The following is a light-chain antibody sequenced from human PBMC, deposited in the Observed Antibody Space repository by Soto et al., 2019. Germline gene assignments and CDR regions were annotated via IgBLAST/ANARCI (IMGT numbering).Light chain of an antibody. CDR3: QQSYSTPLG. CDR1: QSISSY. CDR2: AAS. V-gene: IGKV1-39*01. J-gene: IGKJ5*01. Sequence: DIQMTQSPSSLSASVGDRVTITCRASQSISSYLNWYQQKPGKAPKLLIYAASSWQSGVPSRFSGRESGTDFTLTISSLQPEDFATYYCQQSYSTPLGFGQGTRLEIK.